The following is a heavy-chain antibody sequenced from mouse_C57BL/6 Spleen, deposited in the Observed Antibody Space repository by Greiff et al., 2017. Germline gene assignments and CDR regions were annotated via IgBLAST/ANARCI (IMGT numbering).Heavy chain of an antibody. D-gene: IGHD2-4*01. CDR1: GFTFSSYG. Sequence: EVKVVESGGDLVKPGGSLKLSCAASGFTFSSYGMSWVRQTPDKRLEWVATISSGGSYTYYPDSVKGRFTISRDNAKKTLYLQMSSLKSEDTAMYYCARLGYDYDGGGFAYWGQGTLVTVSA. J-gene: IGHJ3*01. CDR3: ARLGYDYDGGGFAY. V-gene: IGHV5-6*01. CDR2: ISSGGSYT.